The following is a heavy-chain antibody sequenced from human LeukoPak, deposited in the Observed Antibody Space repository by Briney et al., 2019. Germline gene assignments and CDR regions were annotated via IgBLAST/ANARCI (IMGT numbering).Heavy chain of an antibody. Sequence: SETLSLTCTVSGGSISSYYWSWIRQPPGKGLEWIGYIYYSGSTNYNPSLKSRVTISVDTSKNQFSLKLSSVTAADTAVYYCAGVYCSGGSCYQDYWGQGTLVAVSS. CDR2: IYYSGST. D-gene: IGHD2-15*01. CDR3: AGVYCSGGSCYQDY. J-gene: IGHJ4*02. CDR1: GGSISSYY. V-gene: IGHV4-59*08.